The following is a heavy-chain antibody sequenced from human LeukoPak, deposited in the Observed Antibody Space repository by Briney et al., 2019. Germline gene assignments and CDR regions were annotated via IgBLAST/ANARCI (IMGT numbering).Heavy chain of an antibody. Sequence: GGSLRLSCAASGFTFSSYSMNWVRQAPGKGLEWVSYISSSSSTIYYADSVKGRFTISRDNAKNSLYLQMNSLRAEDTAVYYCAPSTIAARLHYWGQGTLVTVSS. J-gene: IGHJ4*02. CDR1: GFTFSSYS. CDR3: APSTIAARLHY. CDR2: ISSSSSTI. V-gene: IGHV3-48*01. D-gene: IGHD6-6*01.